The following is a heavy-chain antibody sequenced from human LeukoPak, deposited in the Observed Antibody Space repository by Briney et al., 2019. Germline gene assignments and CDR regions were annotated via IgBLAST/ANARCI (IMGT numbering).Heavy chain of an antibody. V-gene: IGHV3-23*01. D-gene: IGHD4-23*01. CDR3: ARDPGNYGGNSGGFDY. CDR1: GFTFSSYA. J-gene: IGHJ4*02. Sequence: GGSLRLSCAASGFTFSSYAMSWVRQAPGKGLEWVSAISGSGGSTYYADSVKGRFTISRDNSKNTLYLQMNSLRAEDTALYYCARDPGNYGGNSGGFDYWGQGTLVTVSS. CDR2: ISGSGGST.